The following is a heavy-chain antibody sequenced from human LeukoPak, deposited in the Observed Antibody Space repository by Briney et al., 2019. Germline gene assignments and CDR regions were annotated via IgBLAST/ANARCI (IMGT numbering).Heavy chain of an antibody. CDR1: GFTFSNYN. Sequence: GGSLRLSCAAPGFTFSNYNMNWVRQAPGKGLEWISSITSSSSYKFYADSVRGRFTISRDNAKNSLYLQMNSLRAEDTAVYYCAELGITMIGGVWGKGTTVTISS. CDR3: AELGITMIGGV. V-gene: IGHV3-21*01. J-gene: IGHJ6*04. D-gene: IGHD3-10*02. CDR2: ITSSSSYK.